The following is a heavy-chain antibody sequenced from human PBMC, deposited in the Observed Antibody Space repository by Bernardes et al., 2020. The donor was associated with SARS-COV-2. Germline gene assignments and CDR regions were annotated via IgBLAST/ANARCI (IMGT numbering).Heavy chain of an antibody. J-gene: IGHJ4*02. D-gene: IGHD3-3*01. CDR3: ARLRNYDFWTGLGGEFDY. CDR2: IYYSGRT. CDR1: GDSVSSASYY. Sequence: SETLSLTCAVSGDSVSSASYYWGWIRQPPGKGLEWIGNIYYSGRTNYNPSLKSRATISVNTSKNQFSLRLSSVTAADTAMYYCARLRNYDFWTGLGGEFDYWGQGTLVTVSS. V-gene: IGHV4-39*01.